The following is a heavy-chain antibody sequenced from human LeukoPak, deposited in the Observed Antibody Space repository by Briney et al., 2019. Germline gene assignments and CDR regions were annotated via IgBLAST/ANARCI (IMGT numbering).Heavy chain of an antibody. Sequence: SETLSLTCTVSGGSISTSNYYWGWIRQPPGRGPEWIGRIYYSGSTYYNPSLKSQVTISVDTSKNPFSLKLPSVTAADTAVYYCARHAGRYYFDSSGFFDYWGQGTLVTVSS. J-gene: IGHJ4*02. CDR2: IYYSGST. D-gene: IGHD3-22*01. CDR3: ARHAGRYYFDSSGFFDY. CDR1: GGSISTSNYY. V-gene: IGHV4-39*01.